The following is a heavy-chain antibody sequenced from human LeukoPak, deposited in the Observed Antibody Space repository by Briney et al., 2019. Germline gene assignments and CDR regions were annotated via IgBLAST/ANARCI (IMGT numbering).Heavy chain of an antibody. CDR3: ARGLYDSGDYYYGIRAYYFDQ. V-gene: IGHV4-34*01. CDR2: INHSGRS. J-gene: IGHJ4*02. CDR1: RVSFSGDY. Sequence: SETLSLSSAASRVSFSGDYWSWLRQPPRKGLEWIAEINHSGRSYFNPSLQGRVTISVDTSKNQFSLNLRSVTAADTARYYCARGLYDSGDYYYGIRAYYFDQWGEGTLVTVSS. D-gene: IGHD3-22*01.